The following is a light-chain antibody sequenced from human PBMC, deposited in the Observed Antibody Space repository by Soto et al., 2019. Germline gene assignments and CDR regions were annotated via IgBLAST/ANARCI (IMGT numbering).Light chain of an antibody. V-gene: IGLV2-23*02. CDR2: EVS. J-gene: IGLJ7*01. Sequence: QSALTQPASVSGSTGQSITISCTGTSSDVGSHNLFSWYQQHPGQAPKLMIYEVSKRPLGVSVRFSASKSGNTASLTISGLQAEDEADYYGCSYGGSRAVFGGGTQLTVL. CDR3: CSYGGSRAV. CDR1: SSDVGSHNL.